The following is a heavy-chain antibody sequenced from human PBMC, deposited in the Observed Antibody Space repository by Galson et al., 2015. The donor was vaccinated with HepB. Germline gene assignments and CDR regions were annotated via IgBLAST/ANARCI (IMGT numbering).Heavy chain of an antibody. Sequence: SLRLSCAASGFTFSNAWMSWVRQAPGKGLEWVGRIKSKTDGGTTDYAAPVKGRFTISRDDSKNTLYLQMNSLKTEDTAVYYCTTEYRSGWYYYFDYWGQGTLVTVSS. CDR1: GFTFSNAW. CDR2: IKSKTDGGTT. V-gene: IGHV3-15*01. CDR3: TTEYRSGWYYYFDY. J-gene: IGHJ4*02. D-gene: IGHD6-19*01.